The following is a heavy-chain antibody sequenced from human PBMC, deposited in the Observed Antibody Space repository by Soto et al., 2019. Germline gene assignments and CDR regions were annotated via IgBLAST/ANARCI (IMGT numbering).Heavy chain of an antibody. CDR3: ASLIEGAYSSGWYGLDY. J-gene: IGHJ4*02. D-gene: IGHD6-19*01. CDR1: GGTFSSYA. Sequence: QVQLVQSGAEVKKPGSSVKVSCKASGGTFSSYAISWVRQAPGQGLEWVGGIIPIFGTANYAQKFQGRVTITADESTSTAYMELSSLRSEDTAVYYCASLIEGAYSSGWYGLDYWGQGTLVTVSS. CDR2: IIPIFGTA. V-gene: IGHV1-69*12.